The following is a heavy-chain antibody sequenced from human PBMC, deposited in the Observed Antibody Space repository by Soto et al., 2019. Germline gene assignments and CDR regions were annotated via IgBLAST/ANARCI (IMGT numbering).Heavy chain of an antibody. V-gene: IGHV3-66*04. J-gene: IGHJ5*01. D-gene: IGHD2-15*01. CDR3: ARQPHPPPCSGGSCYWFDS. Sequence: PGGSLRLSCAVSGFTVSSNYMSWVRQAPGKGLEWVSVIYSDGGTYYADSVKGRFTLSRDNSKNTLYLQINSLRAEDTAVYYCARQPHPPPCSGGSCYWFDSWGQGTLVTVSS. CDR1: GFTVSSNY. CDR2: IYSDGGT.